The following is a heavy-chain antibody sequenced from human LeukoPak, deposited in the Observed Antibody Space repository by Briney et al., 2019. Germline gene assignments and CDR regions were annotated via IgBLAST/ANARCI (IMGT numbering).Heavy chain of an antibody. J-gene: IGHJ6*04. CDR2: ISYDGNQD. V-gene: IGHV3-30*04. CDR1: GFVFRSYA. D-gene: IGHD3-3*01. Sequence: GGSLGLSCAASGFVFRSYAMHWVRQAPGKGLEWVAVISYDGNQDFHADSAKGRFIISRDNSNNMLYLQMNSLRADDTAVYYCTRDYVTIFWAQRTSLRMDVWGKGTTVIVSS. CDR3: TRDYVTIFWAQRTSLRMDV.